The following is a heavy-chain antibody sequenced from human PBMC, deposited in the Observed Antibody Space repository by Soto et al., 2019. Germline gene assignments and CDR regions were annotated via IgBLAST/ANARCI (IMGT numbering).Heavy chain of an antibody. CDR1: GYTFTSYG. CDR3: ARCQAVAGNRHFDY. D-gene: IGHD6-19*01. CDR2: ISAYNGNT. V-gene: IGHV1-18*01. J-gene: IGHJ4*02. Sequence: ASVKVSCKASGYTFTSYGISWGRQAPGQGLEWMGWISAYNGNTNYAQKLQGRVTMTTDTSTSTAYMELRSLRSDDTAVYYCARCQAVAGNRHFDYWGQGTLVTVSS.